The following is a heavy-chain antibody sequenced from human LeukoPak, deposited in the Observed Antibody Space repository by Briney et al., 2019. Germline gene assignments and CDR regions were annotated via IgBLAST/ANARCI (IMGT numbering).Heavy chain of an antibody. Sequence: GASVKVSCKASGYSFTGYYMHWGRQAPGQGLEWMGWINPNSGGTNYAQKFQGRVTMTRDTSISTAYMELSRLRSDDTAVYYCAEGYCSGGSCSIGGYWGQGTLVTVSS. CDR3: AEGYCSGGSCSIGGY. CDR2: INPNSGGT. D-gene: IGHD2-15*01. J-gene: IGHJ4*02. CDR1: GYSFTGYY. V-gene: IGHV1-2*02.